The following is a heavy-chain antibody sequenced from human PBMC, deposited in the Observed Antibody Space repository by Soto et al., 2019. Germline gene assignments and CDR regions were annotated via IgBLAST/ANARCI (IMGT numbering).Heavy chain of an antibody. CDR3: ASRPGTTTPYYYYGMDV. D-gene: IGHD1-1*01. CDR2: INPSGGST. J-gene: IGHJ6*02. Sequence: ASVKVSCKASGYTFTSYYMHWVRQAPGQGLEWMGIINPSGGSTSYAQKFQGRVTMTRDTSTSTVYMELSSLRSEDTAVYYCASRPGTTTPYYYYGMDVWGQGTTVTVSS. CDR1: GYTFTSYY. V-gene: IGHV1-46*01.